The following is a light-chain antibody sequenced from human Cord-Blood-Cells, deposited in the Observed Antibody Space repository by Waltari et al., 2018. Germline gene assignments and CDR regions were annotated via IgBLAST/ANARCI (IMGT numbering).Light chain of an antibody. J-gene: IGLJ1*01. Sequence: TQPASMSGSPGQSITISCTGTSSDVGSYNLVSWYQQHPGKAPKLMIYEGSKRPSGVSNRFSGSKSGNTASLTISGLQAEDEADYYCCSYAGSSTYVFGTGTKVTVL. CDR2: EGS. CDR3: CSYAGSSTYV. V-gene: IGLV2-23*01. CDR1: SSDVGSYNL.